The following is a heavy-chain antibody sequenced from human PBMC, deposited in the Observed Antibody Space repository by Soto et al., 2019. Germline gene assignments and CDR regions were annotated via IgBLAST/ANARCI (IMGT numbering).Heavy chain of an antibody. J-gene: IGHJ4*02. D-gene: IGHD2-2*01. CDR2: ISGSGGSP. V-gene: IGHV3-23*01. Sequence: GESLKISCAASGFIFSSYTMSWVRQAPGKGLEWVSVISGSGGSPYHADSVQGRFTISRDNPKNTLYLQMNSLRAEDTAFYYCAKARCSSATCYVPDYWGQGTLVTVSS. CDR3: AKARCSSATCYVPDY. CDR1: GFIFSSYT.